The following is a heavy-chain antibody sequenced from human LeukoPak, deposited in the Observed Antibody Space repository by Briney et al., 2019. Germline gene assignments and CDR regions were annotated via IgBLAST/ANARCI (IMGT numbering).Heavy chain of an antibody. CDR2: ISGSGDNT. Sequence: GGSLRLSCAASGFTFSSYAMSWVRQAPGKGLEWVSAISGSGDNTYYADSVRGRFTISRDNAKNSLYLQMNSLRAEDTAVYYCAREIQYNWFDPWGQGTLVTVSS. CDR1: GFTFSSYA. J-gene: IGHJ5*02. CDR3: AREIQYNWFDP. V-gene: IGHV3-23*01.